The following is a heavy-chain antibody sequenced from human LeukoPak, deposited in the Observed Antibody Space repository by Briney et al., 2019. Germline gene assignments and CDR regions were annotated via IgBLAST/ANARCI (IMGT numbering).Heavy chain of an antibody. Sequence: TGGSLRLSCAASGFTFSSYAMSWVRQAPGKGLEWVSAITGSGGSTYYADSVKGRFTISRDNSKNTLYLQMNSLRAEDTAVYYCAKDRLRFLEWTFDYWGQGTLVTVSS. D-gene: IGHD3-3*01. CDR3: AKDRLRFLEWTFDY. J-gene: IGHJ4*02. CDR1: GFTFSSYA. CDR2: ITGSGGST. V-gene: IGHV3-23*01.